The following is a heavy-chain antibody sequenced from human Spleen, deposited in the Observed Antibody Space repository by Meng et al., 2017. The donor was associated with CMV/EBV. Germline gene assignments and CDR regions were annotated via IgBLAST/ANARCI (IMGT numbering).Heavy chain of an antibody. V-gene: IGHV4-34*01. CDR2: INHSGST. CDR3: ARGQCSSTSCYPPAVSGMDV. Sequence: SETLSLTCAVYGGSFSGYYWSWIRQPPGKGLEWIGEINHSGSTNYNPSLKSRVTISVDTSKNQFSLKLSSVTAADTAVYYCARGQCSSTSCYPPAVSGMDVWGQGTTVTVSS. D-gene: IGHD2-2*01. CDR1: GGSFSGYY. J-gene: IGHJ6*02.